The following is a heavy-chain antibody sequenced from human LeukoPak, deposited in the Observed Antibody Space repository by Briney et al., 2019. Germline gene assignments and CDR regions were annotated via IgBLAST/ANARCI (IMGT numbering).Heavy chain of an antibody. J-gene: IGHJ4*02. CDR1: GYTFTSYG. Sequence: GASVKVSGKASGYTFTSYGISWVRQAPGQGLEWMGWISAYNGNTNYAQKLQGRVTMTTDTSTSTAYMELRSLRSDDTAVYYCARGRLQDIAAATIAYLLDDYWGQGTLVTVSS. CDR3: ARGRLQDIAAATIAYLLDDY. CDR2: ISAYNGNT. D-gene: IGHD6-13*01. V-gene: IGHV1-18*01.